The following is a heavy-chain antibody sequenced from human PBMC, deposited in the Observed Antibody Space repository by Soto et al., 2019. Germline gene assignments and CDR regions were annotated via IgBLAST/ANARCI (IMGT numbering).Heavy chain of an antibody. CDR1: GFTFSSYA. Sequence: PGGSLRLSCAASGFTFSSYAMSWVRQAPGKGLEWVSAISGSGGSTYYADSVKGRFTISRDNSKNTLYLQMNSLRAEDTAVYYSPLFFSSTSCFFLNYYGMHVGGQGTPVTVSS. D-gene: IGHD2-2*01. J-gene: IGHJ6*02. V-gene: IGHV3-23*01. CDR3: PLFFSSTSCFFLNYYGMHV. CDR2: ISGSGGST.